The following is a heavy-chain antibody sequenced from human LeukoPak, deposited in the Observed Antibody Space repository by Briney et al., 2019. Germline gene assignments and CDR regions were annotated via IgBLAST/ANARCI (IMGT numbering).Heavy chain of an antibody. J-gene: IGHJ4*02. Sequence: PGGPLRLSCAASGFTFDDYAMHWVRQAPGKGLEWVSFISGDGGSTYYADSVKGRFTISRDNSKTSLYLQINSLRTEDTALYSCAKGALYASSGYYYPFDYWGQGTLVTVSS. CDR1: GFTFDDYA. V-gene: IGHV3-43*02. CDR2: ISGDGGST. D-gene: IGHD3-22*01. CDR3: AKGALYASSGYYYPFDY.